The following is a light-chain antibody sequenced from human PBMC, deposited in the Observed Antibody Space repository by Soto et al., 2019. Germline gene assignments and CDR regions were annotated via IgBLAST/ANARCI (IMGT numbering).Light chain of an antibody. CDR3: ETWDSNTHV. J-gene: IGLJ1*01. V-gene: IGLV4-60*02. CDR1: SGHSSYI. Sequence: QPVLTQSSSASASLGSSVKHTCTLSSGHSSYIIAWHQQQPGKAPRYLMKLEGSGSYNKGSGVPDRFSGSSSGADRYLTISNLQFEDEADYYCETWDSNTHVFGTGTKLTVL. CDR2: LEGSGSY.